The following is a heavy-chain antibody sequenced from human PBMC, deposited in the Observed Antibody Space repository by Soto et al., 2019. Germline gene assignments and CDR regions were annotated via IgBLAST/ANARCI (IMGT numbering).Heavy chain of an antibody. J-gene: IGHJ4*02. V-gene: IGHV3-23*01. CDR1: GFTFSSYA. CDR3: AKDGLVVRGVIITHFDY. CDR2: ISGSGGST. Sequence: GGSLRLSCAASGFTFSSYAMSWVRQAPGKGLEWVSAISGSGGSTYYADSVKGRFTISRDNSKNTLYLQMNSLRAEDTAVYYCAKDGLVVRGVIITHFDYWGQGTLVTVSS. D-gene: IGHD3-10*01.